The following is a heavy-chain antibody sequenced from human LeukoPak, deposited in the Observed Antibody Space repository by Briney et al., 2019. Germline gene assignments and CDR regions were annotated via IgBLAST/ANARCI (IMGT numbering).Heavy chain of an antibody. CDR1: GFTLSDYY. V-gene: IGHV3-72*01. CDR2: SRNKHNSYTT. J-gene: IGHJ4*02. D-gene: IGHD3-10*01. CDR3: ARSRSPYYDFDY. Sequence: GGSLRLSCAASGFTLSDYYMDWVRQAPGKGLEWVGRSRNKHNSYTTEYAASVKGRFTVSRDESKNSLYLQMNSLKTEDTAVYYCARSRSPYYDFDYWGQGTLVTVSS.